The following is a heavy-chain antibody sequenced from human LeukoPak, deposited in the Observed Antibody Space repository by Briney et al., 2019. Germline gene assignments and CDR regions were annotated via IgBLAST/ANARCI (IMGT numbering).Heavy chain of an antibody. J-gene: IGHJ5*02. CDR2: ISPSGTT. D-gene: IGHD2/OR15-2a*01. Sequence: SETLSLTCTVSGGYTGSHYWSWIRQPAGKGLEWIGRISPSGTTHYNPSLGSRVTMPVDTSTNYFSLRLSSVTAADTAVYYCARDFYASGFYFWFDPWGQGILVTVSS. CDR3: ARDFYASGFYFWFDP. V-gene: IGHV4-4*07. CDR1: GGYTGSHY.